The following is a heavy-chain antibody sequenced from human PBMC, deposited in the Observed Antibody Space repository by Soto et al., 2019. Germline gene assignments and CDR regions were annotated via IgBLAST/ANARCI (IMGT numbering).Heavy chain of an antibody. D-gene: IGHD3-9*01. CDR1: GFSFAGYS. CDR2: VSGGGAST. CDR3: AKTQTLSGYYGGFDA. J-gene: IGHJ4*02. V-gene: IGHV3-23*01. Sequence: PGGALRLSCAATGFSFAGYSLTWVRQAPGKGLEWLSAVSGGGASTYYADSVRGRFSISRDVSGNMIYLQLNRLTAGDTATYYCAKTQTLSGYYGGFDAWGQGTRVTVSS.